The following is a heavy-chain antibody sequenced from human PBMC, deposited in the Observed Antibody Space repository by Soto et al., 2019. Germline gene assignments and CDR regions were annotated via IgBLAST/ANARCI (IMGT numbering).Heavy chain of an antibody. CDR3: AKEGTPKRSYYFDF. CDR2: ISYEGRIQ. V-gene: IGHV3-30*18. Sequence: GGSLRLSCAASGFTFSSYGMQWVRQAPGKGLEWVAVISYEGRIQYYADSVRGRFTISRDNSKDTLYLRMNSLRPEDTSVYYCAKEGTPKRSYYFDFWGRGTLVTVSS. CDR1: GFTFSSYG. J-gene: IGHJ4*01. D-gene: IGHD2-15*01.